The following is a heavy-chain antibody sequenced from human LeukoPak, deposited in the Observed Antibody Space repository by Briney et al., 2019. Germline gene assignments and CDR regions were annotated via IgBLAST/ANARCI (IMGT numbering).Heavy chain of an antibody. Sequence: SETLSLTCTVSGGSIGSTNYYWGWIRQPPGKGLEWIGEINHSGSTNYNPSLKSRVTISVDTSKNQFSLKLSSVTAADTAVYYCARGRLNWFDPWGQGTLVTVSS. CDR2: INHSGST. J-gene: IGHJ5*02. CDR1: GGSIGSTNYY. V-gene: IGHV4-39*07. CDR3: ARGRLNWFDP. D-gene: IGHD4-11*01.